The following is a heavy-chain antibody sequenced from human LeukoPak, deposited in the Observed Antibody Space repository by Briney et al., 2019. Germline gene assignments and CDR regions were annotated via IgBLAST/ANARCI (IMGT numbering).Heavy chain of an antibody. CDR3: ARFPNTAMVMGLEYYYYGMDV. CDR2: ISANNGNT. CDR1: GYTFTKYG. J-gene: IGHJ6*02. D-gene: IGHD5-18*01. V-gene: IGHV1-18*01. Sequence: ASVKVSCKASGYTFTKYGISWARLAPGQGLEWMGWISANNGNTNYAQKLQGRVTMTTDTSTSTAYMELRGLRSDDTAVYYCARFPNTAMVMGLEYYYYGMDVWGQGTTVTVSS.